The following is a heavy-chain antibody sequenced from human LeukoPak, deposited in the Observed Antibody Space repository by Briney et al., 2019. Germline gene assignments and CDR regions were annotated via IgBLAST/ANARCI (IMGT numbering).Heavy chain of an antibody. D-gene: IGHD1-26*01. CDR3: ARVWVGATKAGYGY. CDR1: GYTFTSNY. V-gene: IGHV1-46*01. Sequence: ASVKVSCKASGYTFTSNYIHWVRQAPGQGLEWMGIISTSGGNTGYAQKFQGRIIMTRDTSTSTVYLDLSSLRSDDTAVYYCARVWVGATKAGYGYWGQGTLVTVSS. J-gene: IGHJ4*02. CDR2: ISTSGGNT.